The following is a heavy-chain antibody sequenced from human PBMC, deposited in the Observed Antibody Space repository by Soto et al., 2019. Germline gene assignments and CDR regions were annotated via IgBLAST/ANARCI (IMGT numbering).Heavy chain of an antibody. J-gene: IGHJ5*02. CDR2: IYTSGST. V-gene: IGHV4-4*07. Sequence: SETLSLTCTVSGGSISSYYWSWIRQPAGKGLEWIGRIYTSGSTNYNPSLKSRVTMSVDTSKNQFSLKLSSVTAADTAVYYCAREIYWRTKGVPNWFAPWAQGTLVIVSA. CDR3: AREIYWRTKGVPNWFAP. D-gene: IGHD2-8*01. CDR1: GGSISSYY.